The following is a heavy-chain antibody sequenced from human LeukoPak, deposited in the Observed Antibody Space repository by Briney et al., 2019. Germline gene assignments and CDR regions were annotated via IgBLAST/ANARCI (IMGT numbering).Heavy chain of an antibody. V-gene: IGHV3-33*01. CDR2: IWYDGSNK. CDR3: ARAPRYCRGGSCYWSAFDI. Sequence: GGSLRVSCAASEFTFSDYGMHWVRQAPGKGLEWVAVIWYDGSNKYHAESVKGRFTISRDNSKNMLYLQMNSLRAEDTAVYYCARAPRYCRGGSCYWSAFDIWGQGTMVTVSS. CDR1: EFTFSDYG. J-gene: IGHJ3*02. D-gene: IGHD2-15*01.